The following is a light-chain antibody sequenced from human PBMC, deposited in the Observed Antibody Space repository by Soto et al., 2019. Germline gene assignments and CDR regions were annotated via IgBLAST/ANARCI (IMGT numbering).Light chain of an antibody. Sequence: EIVLTQSPATLSLSPGERATLSCRASQSVSSYLAWYQQKPGQAPRLLIYDASNRATGIPARFSGSGSGTDFTLTISSLETEDFAVYYCQQSSNWISFGQGRRLEIK. CDR1: QSVSSY. CDR2: DAS. V-gene: IGKV3-11*01. CDR3: QQSSNWIS. J-gene: IGKJ5*01.